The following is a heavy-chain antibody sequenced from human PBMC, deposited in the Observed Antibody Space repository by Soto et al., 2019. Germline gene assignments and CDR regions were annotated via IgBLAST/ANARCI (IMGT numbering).Heavy chain of an antibody. V-gene: IGHV3-21*01. J-gene: IGHJ6*02. D-gene: IGHD2-15*01. CDR1: GFTYNSYD. CDR2: ISSGGDYK. Sequence: EVQLLESGGGLVKPGGSLRLSCTASGFTYNSYDMNWVRQAPGKGLEWVSSISSGGDYKHYADSLKGRVTISRDNAKNSLYLHISSLRAEDTAVYFCARDSLAGPLSYSSLDGWGQGTTVTVSS. CDR3: ARDSLAGPLSYSSLDG.